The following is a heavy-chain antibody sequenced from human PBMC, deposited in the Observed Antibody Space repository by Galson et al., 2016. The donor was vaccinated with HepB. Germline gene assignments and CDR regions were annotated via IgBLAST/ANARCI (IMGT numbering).Heavy chain of an antibody. CDR3: TTVSYGDPRG. CDR1: GFTFDNAW. CDR2: IKSKTDGGTT. Sequence: SLRLSCAASGFTFDNAWMNWVRQAPGKGLEWVGRIKSKTDGGTTDYAAPVKGRFTISRDDSKKTMFLQMNSLKTEDTAVYYCTTVSYGDPRGWGQGIMVTVSS. D-gene: IGHD4-17*01. V-gene: IGHV3-15*01. J-gene: IGHJ3*01.